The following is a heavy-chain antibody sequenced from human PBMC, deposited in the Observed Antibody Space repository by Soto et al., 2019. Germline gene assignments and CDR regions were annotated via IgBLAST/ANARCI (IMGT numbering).Heavy chain of an antibody. CDR1: GGSVSSGSYY. V-gene: IGHV4-61*01. Sequence: SETLSLTCTVSGGSVSSGSYYWSWIRQPPGKGLEWIGYIDYSGSTNYNPSLKSRVTISVDTSKNQFSLKLSSVTAADTAVYYCARDPIAVAGTNYWGQGTLVTVSS. D-gene: IGHD6-19*01. CDR2: IDYSGST. CDR3: ARDPIAVAGTNY. J-gene: IGHJ4*02.